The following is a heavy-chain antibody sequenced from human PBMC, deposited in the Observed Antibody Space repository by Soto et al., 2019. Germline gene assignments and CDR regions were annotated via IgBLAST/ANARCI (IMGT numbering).Heavy chain of an antibody. V-gene: IGHV1-8*01. CDR3: ARSGQVGNCFDP. Sequence: QVQLVQSGAEVKKPGASVKVSCKASGYTFTSYDINWVRQATGQGLEWMGWMNPNSGNTGYAQKFQGRVTMTRNTSISTANMEMSSLRSDGTAVSYCARSGQVGNCFDPWGQGTLVTVSS. D-gene: IGHD3-10*01. J-gene: IGHJ5*02. CDR2: MNPNSGNT. CDR1: GYTFTSYD.